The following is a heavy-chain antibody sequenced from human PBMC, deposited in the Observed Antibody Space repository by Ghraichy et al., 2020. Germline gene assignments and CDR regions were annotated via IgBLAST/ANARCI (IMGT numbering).Heavy chain of an antibody. J-gene: IGHJ4*02. D-gene: IGHD6-19*01. Sequence: SETLSLTCTVSGGSISSYYWSWIRQPPGKGLEWIGYIYYSGSTNYNPSLKSRVTISVDTSKNQFSLKLSSVTAADTAVYYCARGTMRGSGWYYFDYWGQGTLVTVSS. CDR1: GGSISSYY. CDR2: IYYSGST. V-gene: IGHV4-59*01. CDR3: ARGTMRGSGWYYFDY.